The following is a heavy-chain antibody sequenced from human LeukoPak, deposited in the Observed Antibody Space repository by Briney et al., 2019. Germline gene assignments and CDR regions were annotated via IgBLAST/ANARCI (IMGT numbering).Heavy chain of an antibody. CDR1: GFTFSSYC. Sequence: PGGSLRLSCAASGFTFSSYCMSWVRQAPGKGLEWVANIKQDGSEKYYVDSVKGRFTISRDNAKNSLYLQMNSLGAEDTAVYYCARDRKGTGYSSGWYGMDVWGQGTTVTVSS. CDR3: ARDRKGTGYSSGWYGMDV. CDR2: IKQDGSEK. D-gene: IGHD6-19*01. J-gene: IGHJ6*02. V-gene: IGHV3-7*04.